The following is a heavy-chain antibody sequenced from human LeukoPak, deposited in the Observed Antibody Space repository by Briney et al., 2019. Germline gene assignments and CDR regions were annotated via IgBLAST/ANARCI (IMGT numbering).Heavy chain of an antibody. D-gene: IGHD3-22*01. CDR1: GFTFSSYA. CDR3: ARSLGSSGYQDY. Sequence: PGGSLRLSCAASGFTFSSYAIHWVRQAPGKGLEWVAVISFDGTDAFYADSVKGRFTISRDNAKNTVYLQMNSLRAEDTAVYYCARSLGSSGYQDYWGQGTLVTVSS. J-gene: IGHJ4*02. CDR2: ISFDGTDA. V-gene: IGHV3-30*04.